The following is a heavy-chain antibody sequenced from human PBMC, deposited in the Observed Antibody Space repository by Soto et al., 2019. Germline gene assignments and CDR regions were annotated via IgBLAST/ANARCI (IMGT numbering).Heavy chain of an antibody. CDR3: ARLRLPPSYGMGV. CDR1: GGSISSGGYY. CDR2: IYYSGST. J-gene: IGHJ6*02. V-gene: IGHV4-31*03. Sequence: SETLSLTCTVSGGSISSGGYYWSWIRQHPGKGLEWIGYIYYSGSTYYNPSLKSRVTISVDTSKNQFSLKLSSVTAADTAVYYCARLRLPPSYGMGVWGQGTTVTVSS. D-gene: IGHD2-21*02.